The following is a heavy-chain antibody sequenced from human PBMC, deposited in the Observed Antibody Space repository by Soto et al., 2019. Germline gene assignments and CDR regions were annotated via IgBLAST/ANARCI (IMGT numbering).Heavy chain of an antibody. CDR3: ARVNYERSDYYVSYYYDMDV. J-gene: IGHJ6*02. CDR2: ISSNSHYI. V-gene: IGHV3-21*01. D-gene: IGHD3-22*01. Sequence: GGSLRLSCAASGFTFTTYSMNWVRQAPGRGLEWVSSISSNSHYISYADSVKGRFTISRDNAKNSLHLQMNSLRAEDTAVYYCARVNYERSDYYVSYYYDMDVWGQGTTVTVSS. CDR1: GFTFTTYS.